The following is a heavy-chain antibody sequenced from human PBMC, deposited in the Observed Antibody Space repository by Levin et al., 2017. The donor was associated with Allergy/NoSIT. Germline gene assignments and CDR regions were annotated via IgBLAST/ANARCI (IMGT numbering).Heavy chain of an antibody. Sequence: GGSLRLSCAASGFTVSSNYMSWVRQAPGKGLEWVSVFYSGGSTYYADSVKGRFTISRDNSKNTLYLQMNSLRAEDTAVYYCARDAWFGESIPLDWGQGTLVTVSS. CDR2: FYSGGST. V-gene: IGHV3-66*02. J-gene: IGHJ4*02. CDR3: ARDAWFGESIPLD. D-gene: IGHD3-10*01. CDR1: GFTVSSNY.